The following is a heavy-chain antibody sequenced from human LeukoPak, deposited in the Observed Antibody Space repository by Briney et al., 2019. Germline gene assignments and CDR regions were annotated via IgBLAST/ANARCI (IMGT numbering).Heavy chain of an antibody. V-gene: IGHV3-23*01. J-gene: IGHJ6*02. D-gene: IGHD3-10*01. Sequence: GGSLRLSCAASGFTFSSYAMSWVRQAPGKGLEWVSAISGSGGSTYYADSVKGRFTISRDNSKNTLYLQMNSLRAEDTAVYYCAKSERSGAWLSDYYYYGMDVWGQGTTVTVSS. CDR1: GFTFSSYA. CDR3: AKSERSGAWLSDYYYYGMDV. CDR2: ISGSGGST.